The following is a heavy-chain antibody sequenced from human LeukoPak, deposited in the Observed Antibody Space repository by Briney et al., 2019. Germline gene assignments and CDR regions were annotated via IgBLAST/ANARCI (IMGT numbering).Heavy chain of an antibody. CDR2: INPIFNIL. J-gene: IGHJ4*02. CDR3: AAGRRLGELFFYY. D-gene: IGHD3-10*01. V-gene: IGHV1-69*13. CDR1: EGTFGGYS. Sequence: ASVKVSCKASEGTFGGYSIDWVRQAPGQGLDWVGGINPIFNILYYAQNFQGRVTITADESTNTAYLELDSLKHDDTAVYYCAAGRRLGELFFYYWGQGTLVTVSS.